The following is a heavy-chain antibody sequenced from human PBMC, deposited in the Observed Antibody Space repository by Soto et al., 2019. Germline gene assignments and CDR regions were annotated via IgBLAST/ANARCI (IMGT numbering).Heavy chain of an antibody. CDR3: ARVVAYYYYYGMDV. V-gene: IGHV3-33*01. Sequence: QVQLVESGGGVVRPGRSLRLSCAASGFTFSSYGMHWVRQAPGKGLEWVAVIWYDGSHKYYADSVKGRFTISRDNSKNTLYQQMNSLRAEDTAVYYCARVVAYYYYYGMDVWGQGTTVTVSS. J-gene: IGHJ6*02. CDR1: GFTFSSYG. D-gene: IGHD2-15*01. CDR2: IWYDGSHK.